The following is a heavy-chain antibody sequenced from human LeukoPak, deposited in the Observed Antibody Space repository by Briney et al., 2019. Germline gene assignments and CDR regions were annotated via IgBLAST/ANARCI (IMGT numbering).Heavy chain of an antibody. J-gene: IGHJ5*02. CDR1: GFTFSSYS. CDR2: ISSSGSTI. D-gene: IGHD3-22*01. CDR3: ARDQGVNYYDSSDYST. Sequence: GGSLRLSCAASGFTFSSYSMNWVRQAPGKGLEWVSYISSSGSTIYYADSVKGRFTISRDNAKNSLYLQMNSLRAEDTAMYYCARDQGVNYYDSSDYSTWGQGTLVTVSS. V-gene: IGHV3-48*01.